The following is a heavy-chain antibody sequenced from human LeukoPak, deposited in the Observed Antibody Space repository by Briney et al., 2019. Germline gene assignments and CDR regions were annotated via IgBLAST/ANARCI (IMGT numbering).Heavy chain of an antibody. CDR1: GFSLTTTAMC. V-gene: IGHV2-70*17. CDR3: ARMTPDSPSFDY. D-gene: IGHD1-14*01. CDR2: IDWVDDK. Sequence: SGPTLVNPTQTLTLTCSFSGFSLTTTAMCVTWIRQTPGKALEWLARIDWVDDKFFSPSLKTRLSISKDTSRNQVVLTMTNMDPVDTGTYYCARMTPDSPSFDYWGQGTLVTVSS. J-gene: IGHJ4*02.